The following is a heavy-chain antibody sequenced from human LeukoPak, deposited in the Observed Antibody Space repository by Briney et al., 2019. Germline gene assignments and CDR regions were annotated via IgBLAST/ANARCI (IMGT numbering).Heavy chain of an antibody. D-gene: IGHD2-21*02. J-gene: IGHJ4*02. CDR1: GGSISSGGYY. Sequence: SRTLSLTCTVSGGSISSGGYYWSWIRQHPGKGLEWIGYIYYSGSTYYNPSLKSRVTISVDTSKNQFSLNLRSVTAADTAVYYCARSKWSAYCGGDCYTVYFDYWGQGTLVTVSS. CDR2: IYYSGST. V-gene: IGHV4-31*03. CDR3: ARSKWSAYCGGDCYTVYFDY.